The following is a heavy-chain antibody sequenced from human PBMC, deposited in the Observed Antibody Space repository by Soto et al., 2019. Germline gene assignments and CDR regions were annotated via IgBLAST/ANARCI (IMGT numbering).Heavy chain of an antibody. J-gene: IGHJ5*02. Sequence: GGSLRLSCAASGFTFSDYYMSWIRQAPGKGLEWVSYISSSSSYTNYADSVKGRFTISRDNAKNSLYLQMNSLRAEDTAVYYCVQYQLDNYGYHWFGRWGQGTLVTVSS. V-gene: IGHV3-11*03. CDR1: GFTFSDYY. D-gene: IGHD5-18*01. CDR3: VQYQLDNYGYHWFGR. CDR2: ISSSSSYT.